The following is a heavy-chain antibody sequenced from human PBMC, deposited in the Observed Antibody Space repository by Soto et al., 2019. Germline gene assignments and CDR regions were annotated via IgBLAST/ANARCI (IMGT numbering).Heavy chain of an antibody. Sequence: QVPLVESGGGVVQPGRSLRLSCAASGFTFSSYGMHWVRQAPGKGLEWVAVIWYDGSNKYYADSVKGRFTISRDNSKNTLYLQMNSLRAEDTAVYYCAREDYGDYTTKGLGYWGQGTLVTVSS. CDR3: AREDYGDYTTKGLGY. D-gene: IGHD4-17*01. CDR2: IWYDGSNK. V-gene: IGHV3-33*01. J-gene: IGHJ4*02. CDR1: GFTFSSYG.